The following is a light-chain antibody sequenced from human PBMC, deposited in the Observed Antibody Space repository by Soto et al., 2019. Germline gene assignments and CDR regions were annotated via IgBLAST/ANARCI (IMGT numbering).Light chain of an antibody. CDR2: EVT. CDR1: SSDVSVYNF. Sequence: QSALTQPPSASGPPGQSVTISCTGTSSDVSVYNFVSWYQQHPGKAPRLMIYEVTKRPSGVPDRFSGSKSGNTASLTVSGLQAEDEADYYCSSFTTNNRLFGGGTKVTVL. V-gene: IGLV2-8*01. CDR3: SSFTTNNRL. J-gene: IGLJ3*02.